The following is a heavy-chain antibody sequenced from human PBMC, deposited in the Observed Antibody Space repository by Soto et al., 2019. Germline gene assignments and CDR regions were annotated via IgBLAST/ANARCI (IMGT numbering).Heavy chain of an antibody. V-gene: IGHV1-8*01. D-gene: IGHD1-20*01. Sequence: QVQLVQSGAEVKKPGASVKVSCTASGYTFTDYDINWVRRATGQGLEWMGSMYPADGSTAFALKFQGRVTMTWNASIRTANMELSSLTSEDTAMYYCAREYGITRTVPTGLDCWGQGTLVTVSS. CDR3: AREYGITRTVPTGLDC. CDR2: MYPADGST. J-gene: IGHJ4*02. CDR1: GYTFTDYD.